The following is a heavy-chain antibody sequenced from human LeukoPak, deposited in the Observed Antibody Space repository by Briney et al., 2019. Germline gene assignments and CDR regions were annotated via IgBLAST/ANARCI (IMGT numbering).Heavy chain of an antibody. CDR2: IYTSGST. Sequence: SETLSLTCTVSGGSISSHYWSWIRQPAGRGLEWIGRIYTSGSTNYNPSLKSRVTMSVDTSKNQFSLKLSSVTAADTAVYYCARDRAYCGGDCPYAFDIWGQGTMVTVSS. CDR3: ARDRAYCGGDCPYAFDI. J-gene: IGHJ3*02. CDR1: GGSISSHY. D-gene: IGHD2-21*02. V-gene: IGHV4-4*07.